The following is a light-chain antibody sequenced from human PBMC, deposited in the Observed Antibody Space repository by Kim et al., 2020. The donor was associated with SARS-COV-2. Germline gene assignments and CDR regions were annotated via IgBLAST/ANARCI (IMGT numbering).Light chain of an antibody. V-gene: IGLV2-14*03. CDR1: NSDIGAFTY. CDR3: SSYTTANTRV. Sequence: GQSLTISCIGSNSDIGAFTYVSWFQQHPGKAPKLMIYDVAERPSGVSSRFSGSSSGNTASLTISGLQAEDEADYYCSSYTTANTRVFGSGTKVTVL. CDR2: DVA. J-gene: IGLJ1*01.